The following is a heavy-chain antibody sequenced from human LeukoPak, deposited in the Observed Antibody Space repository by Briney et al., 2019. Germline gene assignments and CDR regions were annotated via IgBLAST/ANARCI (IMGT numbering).Heavy chain of an antibody. Sequence: GGSLRLSCAASGFTFSSYGMHWVRQAPGKGLEWVAVIWYDGSNKYYADSVKGRFTISRDNSKNTLYLQMNSLRAEDTAVYYCARDQEWLVRGYYYSMDVWGQGTTVTVSS. J-gene: IGHJ6*02. CDR2: IWYDGSNK. V-gene: IGHV3-33*01. D-gene: IGHD6-19*01. CDR1: GFTFSSYG. CDR3: ARDQEWLVRGYYYSMDV.